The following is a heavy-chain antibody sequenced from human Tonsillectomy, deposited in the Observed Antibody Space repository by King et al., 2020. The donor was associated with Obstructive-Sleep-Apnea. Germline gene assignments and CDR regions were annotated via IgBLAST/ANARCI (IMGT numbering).Heavy chain of an antibody. CDR3: AREGGYYDSSGYAPIFDY. CDR1: GFTFSSYS. Sequence: VQLAESGGGLVQPGGSLRLSCAASGFTFSSYSLHWVRQAPGKGLEGLSYISSGGTTIYYADSVQGRFTISRDNAKNSLSLQINSLSAEDTAVYFCAREGGYYDSSGYAPIFDYWGQGTLVTVSS. V-gene: IGHV3-48*03. J-gene: IGHJ4*02. CDR2: ISSGGTTI. D-gene: IGHD3-22*01.